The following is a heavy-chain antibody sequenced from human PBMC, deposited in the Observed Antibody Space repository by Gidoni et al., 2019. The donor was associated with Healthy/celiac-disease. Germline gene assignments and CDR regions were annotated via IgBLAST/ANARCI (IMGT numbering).Heavy chain of an antibody. Sequence: QVQLVESGGGVVQPGRSLSLSCAAAGFTFSSYAMPWVRQAPGKGLEWVAVISYDGSNKEYAESVKDRFNISRDNSKNTLYLQMNSLRAEDTAVYYCARGGPSYSSGWYARRDFQHWGQGTLVTVSS. CDR2: ISYDGSNK. D-gene: IGHD6-19*01. J-gene: IGHJ1*01. CDR1: GFTFSSYA. V-gene: IGHV3-30-3*01. CDR3: ARGGPSYSSGWYARRDFQH.